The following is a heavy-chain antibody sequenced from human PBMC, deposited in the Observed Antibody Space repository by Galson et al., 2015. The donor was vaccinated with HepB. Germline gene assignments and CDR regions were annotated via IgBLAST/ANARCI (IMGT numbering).Heavy chain of an antibody. J-gene: IGHJ6*02. CDR3: ARVGRDIVVVVAATLFGMDV. CDR1: GYTFTSYG. V-gene: IGHV1-18*01. D-gene: IGHD2-15*01. Sequence: SVKVSCKASGYTFTSYGISWVRQAPGQGLEWMGWISAYNGNTNYAQKLQGRVTMTTDTSTSTAYVELRSLRSDDTAVYYCARVGRDIVVVVAATLFGMDVWGQGTTVTVSS. CDR2: ISAYNGNT.